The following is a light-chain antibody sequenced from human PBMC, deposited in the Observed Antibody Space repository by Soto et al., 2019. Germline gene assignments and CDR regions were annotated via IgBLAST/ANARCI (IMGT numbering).Light chain of an antibody. Sequence: EILLTQKPANQSRARGESTTLSCRARQSVSSNLAWYQQKPGQAPRLLIYGASTRATGIPARFSGSGSGREFTLTISCLQSEDFAVFFRQQYNNWPPENTFGQGTRLEIK. CDR1: QSVSSN. CDR2: GAS. CDR3: QQYNNWPPENT. J-gene: IGKJ5*01. V-gene: IGKV3-15*01.